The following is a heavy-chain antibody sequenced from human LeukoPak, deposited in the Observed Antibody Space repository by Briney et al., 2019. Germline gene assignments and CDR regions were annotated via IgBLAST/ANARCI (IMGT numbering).Heavy chain of an antibody. Sequence: ASVKVSCKASGYTFTSYGISWVRQAPGQGLEWMGIINPSGGSTSYAQKFQGRVTMTRDMSTSTVYMELSSLRSEDTAVYYCARELGYSYGNDAFDIWGQGTMVTVSS. CDR2: INPSGGST. J-gene: IGHJ3*02. CDR3: ARELGYSYGNDAFDI. V-gene: IGHV1-46*01. D-gene: IGHD5-18*01. CDR1: GYTFTSYG.